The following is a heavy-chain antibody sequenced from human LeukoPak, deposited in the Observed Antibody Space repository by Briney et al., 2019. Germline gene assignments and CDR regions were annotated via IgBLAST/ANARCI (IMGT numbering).Heavy chain of an antibody. CDR2: IYHTGST. Sequence: SETLSLTCTVSGASISSDSNYWAWVRQPPGKGLQWIGSIYHTGSTFYNPSLMSRVSISIDSSKNQFSLKLSSVTVADTALYYCARDISISWFYSWGQGTLVSASS. V-gene: IGHV4-39*07. CDR1: GASISSDSNY. D-gene: IGHD3-3*02. J-gene: IGHJ5*01. CDR3: ARDISISWFYS.